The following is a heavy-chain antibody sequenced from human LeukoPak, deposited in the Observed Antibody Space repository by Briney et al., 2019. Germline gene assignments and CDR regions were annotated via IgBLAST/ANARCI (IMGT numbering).Heavy chain of an antibody. CDR2: IYYSGST. CDR3: ARVYDILTDYYFDY. J-gene: IGHJ4*02. V-gene: IGHV4-59*01. CDR1: GGSISRYY. Sequence: SETLSLTCTVSGGSISRYYWSWIRQPPGKGLEGIGYIYYSGSTNYNPSLKSRVTISVDTSKTQFSLKLSSVTAADTAVYYCARVYDILTDYYFDYWGQGTLVTVSS. D-gene: IGHD3-9*01.